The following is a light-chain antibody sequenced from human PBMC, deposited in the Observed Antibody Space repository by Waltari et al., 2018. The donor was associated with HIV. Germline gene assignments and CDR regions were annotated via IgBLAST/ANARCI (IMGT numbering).Light chain of an antibody. CDR2: FDT. V-gene: IGLV3-21*01. CDR1: TIGSKS. J-gene: IGLJ2*01. CDR3: QVWVTNTENVV. Sequence: SYVLTQPPSVSVAPGKTATIPCGGNTIGSKSVFWYQQKSGQAPVLVIHFDTDRPSGIPERFSGSNSGNTATLTISRVEAEDEADYFCQVWVTNTENVVFGGGTKLTVL.